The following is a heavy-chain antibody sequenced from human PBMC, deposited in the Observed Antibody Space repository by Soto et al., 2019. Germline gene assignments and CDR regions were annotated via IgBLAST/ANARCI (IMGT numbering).Heavy chain of an antibody. CDR2: ISAYNGNT. CDR1: GYTFTSYG. D-gene: IGHD3-22*01. V-gene: IGHV1-18*01. Sequence: WASVKVSCKASGYTFTSYGISWVRQAPGQGLEWMGWISAYNGNTNYAQKLQGRVTMTTDTSTSTAYMELRSLRSDDTAVYYCAREDYYDSSGYSGNDAFDIWGQGTMVTVSS. CDR3: AREDYYDSSGYSGNDAFDI. J-gene: IGHJ3*02.